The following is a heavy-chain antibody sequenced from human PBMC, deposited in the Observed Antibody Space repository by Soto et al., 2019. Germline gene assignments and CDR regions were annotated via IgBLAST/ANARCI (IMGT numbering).Heavy chain of an antibody. J-gene: IGHJ6*02. D-gene: IGHD3-3*01. Sequence: GGSLRLSCAASGFTFSSYWMHWVRQAPGKGLVWVSRINGDGTTTNYADSVKGRFTVSRDNAENTLYLQMDSLRAEDTAVYYCARNDFWSGYHVDYGMDVWGQGTTVTVSS. V-gene: IGHV3-74*01. CDR3: ARNDFWSGYHVDYGMDV. CDR1: GFTFSSYW. CDR2: INGDGTTT.